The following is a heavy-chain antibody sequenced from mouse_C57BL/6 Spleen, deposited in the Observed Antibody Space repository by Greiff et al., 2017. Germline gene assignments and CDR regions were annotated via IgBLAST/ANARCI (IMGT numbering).Heavy chain of an antibody. J-gene: IGHJ2*01. D-gene: IGHD1-1*01. CDR2: IHPNSGST. V-gene: IGHV1-64*01. Sequence: QVQLQQPGAELVKPGASVQLSCKASGYTFTSYWMHWVKQRPGQGLEWIGMIHPNSGSTNYNEKFKSKATLTVDKSSSTAYMQLSSLTSEDSAVYYCARAGFITTVVDYWGQGTTLTVSS. CDR3: ARAGFITTVVDY. CDR1: GYTFTSYW.